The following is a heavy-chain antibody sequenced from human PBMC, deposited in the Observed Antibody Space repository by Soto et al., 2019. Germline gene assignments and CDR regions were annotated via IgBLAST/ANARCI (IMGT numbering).Heavy chain of an antibody. V-gene: IGHV5-10-1*01. D-gene: IGHD6-6*01. Sequence: PGESLKISCKGSGYSFTSYWISWVRQMPGKGLEWMGRIDPSDSYTNYSPSFQGHVTISADKSISTAYLQWSSLKASDTAMYYCARLGDEQLAENGGNYYYGMDVWGQGTTVTVSS. J-gene: IGHJ6*02. CDR2: IDPSDSYT. CDR3: ARLGDEQLAENGGNYYYGMDV. CDR1: GYSFTSYW.